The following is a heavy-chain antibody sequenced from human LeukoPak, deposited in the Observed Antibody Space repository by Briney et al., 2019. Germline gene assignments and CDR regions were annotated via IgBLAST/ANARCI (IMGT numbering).Heavy chain of an antibody. CDR3: ARHQMGANTFDY. V-gene: IGHV4-59*08. Sequence: SETLSLTCTVSGGSITSDHWNWIRQPPGKGLEWIGEIFESGRTNYNPSLKSRATISGDKSESLFSLRLTSVSVADTAVYYCARHQMGANTFDYWGQGTLVTVPS. D-gene: IGHD1-26*01. CDR2: IFESGRT. CDR1: GGSITSDH. J-gene: IGHJ4*02.